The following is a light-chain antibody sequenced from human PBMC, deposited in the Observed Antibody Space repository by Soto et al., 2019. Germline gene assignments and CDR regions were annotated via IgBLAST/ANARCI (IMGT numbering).Light chain of an antibody. CDR3: QQRGNWPVT. V-gene: IGKV3-11*01. CDR1: QSVSSY. J-gene: IGKJ1*01. Sequence: EIVLTQSPATLSLSPGERATLSCRASQSVSSYFAWYQQKPGQAPRLLIYDASNRATDIPARFSGSGSGTDFTVTISSLEPDDFAVYYCQQRGNWPVTFGQGTRVDIK. CDR2: DAS.